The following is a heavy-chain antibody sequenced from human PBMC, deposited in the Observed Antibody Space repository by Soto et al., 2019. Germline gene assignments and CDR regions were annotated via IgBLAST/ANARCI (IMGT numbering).Heavy chain of an antibody. J-gene: IGHJ4*02. D-gene: IGHD4-17*01. V-gene: IGHV4-39*07. Sequence: SETLSLTCTVSGGSISSSSYYWGWIRQPPGKGLEWFGSIYYSGSTYYNPSLKSRVTISVDTSKNQFSLKLSSVTAADTAVYYCARDGYGDFDYWGQGTLVTVSS. CDR3: ARDGYGDFDY. CDR2: IYYSGST. CDR1: GGSISSSSYY.